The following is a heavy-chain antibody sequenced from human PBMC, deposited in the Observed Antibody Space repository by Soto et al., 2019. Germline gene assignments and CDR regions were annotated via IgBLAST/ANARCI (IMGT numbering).Heavy chain of an antibody. V-gene: IGHV1-2*02. CDR1: GYTFTGYY. CDR3: ARVGYDFWSGYSRPKYNWYDP. J-gene: IGHJ5*02. CDR2: INPNSGGT. D-gene: IGHD3-3*01. Sequence: ASVKVSCKASGYTFTGYYMHWVRQAPGQGLEWMGWINPNSGGTNYAQKFQGRVTMTRDTSISTAYMELSRLRSDDTAVYYCARVGYDFWSGYSRPKYNWYDPWGQGTLVTVSS.